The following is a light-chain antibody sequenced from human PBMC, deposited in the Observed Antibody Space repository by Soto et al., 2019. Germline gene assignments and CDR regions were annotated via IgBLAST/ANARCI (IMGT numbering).Light chain of an antibody. J-gene: IGKJ1*01. V-gene: IGKV3-20*01. CDR1: ETISRNY. Sequence: ELVLTQSPGTLSLSPGESATVSCRASETISRNYLGWYQKKRGQAPRLLIYGASTRATGIPNRFTGSGSGTDFTLTITRVEPEDVAVYYCQQYGGPVPWTFGQGTKVEMK. CDR3: QQYGGPVPWT. CDR2: GAS.